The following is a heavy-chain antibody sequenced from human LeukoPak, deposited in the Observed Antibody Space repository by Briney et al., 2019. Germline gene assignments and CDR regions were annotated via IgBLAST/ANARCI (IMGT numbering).Heavy chain of an antibody. CDR1: GFTFSSYW. V-gene: IGHV3-74*01. Sequence: PGGSLRLSCAASGFTFSSYWMHWVRQVPGKGLVWVSRINGDGSGTSYADSVKGRFTISRDNAKNTVYLQMNGLRADDTAVYYCAGSGTYYVMSDFWGQGTLVTVS. J-gene: IGHJ4*02. D-gene: IGHD1-26*01. CDR2: INGDGSGT. CDR3: AGSGTYYVMSDF.